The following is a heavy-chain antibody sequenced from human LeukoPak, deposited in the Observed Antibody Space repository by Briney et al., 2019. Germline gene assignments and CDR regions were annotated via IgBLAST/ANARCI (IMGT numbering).Heavy chain of an antibody. J-gene: IGHJ4*02. D-gene: IGHD3-3*02. CDR3: ARGSGGHFWSGYYTGSPTDY. Sequence: ASVKVSRKASGYTFTSYGISWVRQAPGQGLEWMGWISAYNGNTNYAQKLQGRVTMTTDTSTSTAYMELRSLRSDDTAVYYCARGSGGHFWSGYYTGSPTDYWGQGTLVTVSS. CDR1: GYTFTSYG. V-gene: IGHV1-18*01. CDR2: ISAYNGNT.